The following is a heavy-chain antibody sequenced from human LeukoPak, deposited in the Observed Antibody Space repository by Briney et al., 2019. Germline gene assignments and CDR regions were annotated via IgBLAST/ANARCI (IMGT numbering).Heavy chain of an antibody. V-gene: IGHV4-59*01. D-gene: IGHD3-10*01. J-gene: IGHJ6*02. CDR3: ARGHYYGSGRLMDV. CDR1: GGSFSGYY. CDR2: IYYSGST. Sequence: SETLSLTCAVYGGSFSGYYWSWVRQPPGKGLEWIGYIYYSGSTNYNPSLKSRVTISVDTSKNQFSLKLSSVTAADTAVYYCARGHYYGSGRLMDVWGQGTTVTVSS.